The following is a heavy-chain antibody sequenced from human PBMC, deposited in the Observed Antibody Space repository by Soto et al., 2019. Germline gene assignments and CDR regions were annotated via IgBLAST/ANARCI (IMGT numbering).Heavy chain of an antibody. D-gene: IGHD2-2*01. CDR1: GFTFRDYF. V-gene: IGHV3-11*06. CDR2: ISGSSDNI. Sequence: QVQLVESGGGVVKPAGSLRLSCAASGFTFRDYFMSWIRQAPGKGLEWVSFISGSSDNIKYADSVKGRFTISRDNAKNSLYLKMNSLRAEDTAVYYCVRDSARIVVVPRVDGDNWLDPWGQGTLVTVSS. CDR3: VRDSARIVVVPRVDGDNWLDP. J-gene: IGHJ5*02.